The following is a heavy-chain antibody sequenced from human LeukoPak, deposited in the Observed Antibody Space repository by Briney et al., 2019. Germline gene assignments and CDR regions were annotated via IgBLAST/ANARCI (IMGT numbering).Heavy chain of an antibody. Sequence: ASVKVSCKASGYTFTGYYMHWVRQAPGQGLEWMGWINPNSGGTNYAQKFQGRVTMTRDTSISTAYMELSRLRSDDTAVYYCARSSHVEMATIFDYWGQGTLVTVSS. CDR3: ARSSHVEMATIFDY. J-gene: IGHJ4*02. V-gene: IGHV1-2*02. CDR1: GYTFTGYY. D-gene: IGHD5-24*01. CDR2: INPNSGGT.